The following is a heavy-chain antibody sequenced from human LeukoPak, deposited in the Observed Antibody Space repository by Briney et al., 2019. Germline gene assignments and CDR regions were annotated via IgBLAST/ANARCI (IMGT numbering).Heavy chain of an antibody. CDR1: GGSISSYY. CDR3: ARRLVITFGGVLNWFDP. D-gene: IGHD3-16*01. CDR2: IYYSGST. J-gene: IGHJ5*02. V-gene: IGHV4-39*01. Sequence: SETLSLTCTVSGGSISSYYWGWIRQPPGKGLEWIGSIYYSGSTYYNPSLKSRVTISVDTSKNQFSLKLSSVTAADTAVYYCARRLVITFGGVLNWFDPWGQGTLVTVSS.